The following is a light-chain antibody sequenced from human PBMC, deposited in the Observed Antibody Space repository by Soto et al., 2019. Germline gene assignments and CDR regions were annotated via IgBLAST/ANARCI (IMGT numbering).Light chain of an antibody. Sequence: QSALTQPASVSGSPGQSITISCTGTSSDVGGYDLVSWYQQHTGKAPELMIYECSKRPSGVSDRFSGSKSGNTASLTISGLQSEDEADYFCCSYAGSTTFVFGTRTKLTVL. V-gene: IGLV2-23*01. J-gene: IGLJ1*01. CDR3: CSYAGSTTFV. CDR2: ECS. CDR1: SSDVGGYDL.